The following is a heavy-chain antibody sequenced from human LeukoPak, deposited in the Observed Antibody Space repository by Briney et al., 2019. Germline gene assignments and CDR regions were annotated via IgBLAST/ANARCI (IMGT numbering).Heavy chain of an antibody. CDR2: ISYDGSNK. J-gene: IGHJ4*02. CDR1: GFTFSSYG. CDR3: AKPARHMVRGVICYFDY. D-gene: IGHD3-10*01. Sequence: GGSLRLSCAASGFTFSSYGMHWVRQAPGKGLEWVAVISYDGSNKYYADSVKGRFTISRDNSKNTLYLQMNSLRAEDTAVYYCAKPARHMVRGVICYFDYWGQGTLVTVSS. V-gene: IGHV3-30*18.